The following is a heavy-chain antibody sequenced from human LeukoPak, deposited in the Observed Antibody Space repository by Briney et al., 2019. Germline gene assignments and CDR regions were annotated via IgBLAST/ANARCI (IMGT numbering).Heavy chain of an antibody. V-gene: IGHV1-8*01. CDR1: GYTFTSYD. Sequence: ASVRVSCKASGYTFTSYDINWVRQAPGQGLEWMGWMNPNSGNTGYAQKFQGRVTMTRNTSISTAYMELSSLRSEDTAVYYCARARLTSRRAYSSSLSWFDPWGQGTLVTVSS. CDR2: MNPNSGNT. J-gene: IGHJ5*02. D-gene: IGHD6-13*01. CDR3: ARARLTSRRAYSSSLSWFDP.